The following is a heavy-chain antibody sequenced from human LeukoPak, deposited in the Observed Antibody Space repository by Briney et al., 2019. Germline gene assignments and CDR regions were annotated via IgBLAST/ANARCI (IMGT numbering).Heavy chain of an antibody. CDR1: GVTLSSFA. J-gene: IGHJ4*02. Sequence: GGSLRLSCAASGVTLSSFAMSWARQAPGKGLEWVSGISSSGSGDNTYYADSVKGRFTISRDKSTLYLEMNNLRAEDTALYYCARDVGRDTITTEIAYWGQGTLVTVSS. CDR2: ISSSGSGDNT. D-gene: IGHD4-11*01. V-gene: IGHV3-23*01. CDR3: ARDVGRDTITTEIAY.